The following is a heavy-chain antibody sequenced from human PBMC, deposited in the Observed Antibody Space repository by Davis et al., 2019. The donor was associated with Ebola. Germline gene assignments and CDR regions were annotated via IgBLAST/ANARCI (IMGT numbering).Heavy chain of an antibody. CDR2: RRHDASNT. J-gene: IGHJ4*02. D-gene: IGHD5/OR15-5a*01. CDR1: GFTFRNFA. CDR3: AREDGVYWD. Sequence: SLKIPCEAPGFTFRNFAMHWVRQAPGKGLEWVASRRHDASNTYDADSVKGRFTHSRDNSKNTLYLEMNGLRVEDVAIYYCAREDGVYWDWGQGTLVTVSS. V-gene: IGHV3-30*04.